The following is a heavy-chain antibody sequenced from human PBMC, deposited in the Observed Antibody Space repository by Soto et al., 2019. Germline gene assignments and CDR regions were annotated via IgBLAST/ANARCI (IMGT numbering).Heavy chain of an antibody. J-gene: IGHJ4*02. D-gene: IGHD6-13*01. Sequence: QLQLQESGPGLVKPSETLSLTCTVSGGSISSSSYYWGWIRQPPGKGLEWIGIIYYSGSTYYNPSLKSRVTISVDTSKNQFARKLSSVTAADTAVYYCARHGRSWYPEGSFDYWGQGTLVTVSS. CDR3: ARHGRSWYPEGSFDY. CDR2: IYYSGST. CDR1: GGSISSSSYY. V-gene: IGHV4-39*01.